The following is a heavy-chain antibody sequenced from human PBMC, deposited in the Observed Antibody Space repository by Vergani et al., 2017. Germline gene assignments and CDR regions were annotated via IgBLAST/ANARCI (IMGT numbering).Heavy chain of an antibody. CDR3: ARGDPGMVLGWFHP. CDR1: GGAFRSYA. V-gene: IGHV1-69*13. J-gene: IGHJ5*02. CDR2: VIPVYGKT. Sequence: QVQLVQSGAEVKKVGSSVRVSCKASGGAFRSYAISWVRQAPGQGLEWMGRVIPVYGKTNYAQKFQGRVTINADESTSTAYMELSSLRFEDTAVYYCARGDPGMVLGWFHPWGQGTQVTVSP. D-gene: IGHD4/OR15-4a*01.